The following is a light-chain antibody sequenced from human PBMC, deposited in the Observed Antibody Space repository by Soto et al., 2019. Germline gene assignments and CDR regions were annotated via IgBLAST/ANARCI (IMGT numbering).Light chain of an antibody. J-gene: IGKJ4*01. CDR2: GAS. CDR3: QQYNNWPLT. Sequence: EIVMTQSPATLSVSPGERATLSCRASQSVSSNLAWYLQKPGQAPRLLIYGASTRATGIPARFGGSGSGTEFTLTISSLQSEDFAVYYCQQYNNWPLTFGGGTKVEIK. CDR1: QSVSSN. V-gene: IGKV3D-15*01.